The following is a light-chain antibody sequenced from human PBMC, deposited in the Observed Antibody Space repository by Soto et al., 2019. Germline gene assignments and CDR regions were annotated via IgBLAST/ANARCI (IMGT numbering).Light chain of an antibody. J-gene: IGLJ2*01. CDR2: DVT. Sequence: QSVLTQPASVSGSPGQSITISCTGTSSDVGAYDFVSWYQHYPGKAPKLVTFDVTHRPPGISDRFSGSKSANTASLTISGLQAEDEAFYYCSSYTPRSTLVFGGGTQVTVL. CDR1: SSDVGAYDF. CDR3: SSYTPRSTLV. V-gene: IGLV2-14*01.